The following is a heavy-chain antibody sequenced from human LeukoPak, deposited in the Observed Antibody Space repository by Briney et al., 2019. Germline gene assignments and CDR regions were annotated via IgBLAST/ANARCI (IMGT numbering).Heavy chain of an antibody. D-gene: IGHD3-22*01. J-gene: IGHJ4*02. Sequence: GESLKISCKGSGYSFTSYWIGWVRQMPGKGLEWMGIICPGDSDTRYSPSFQGQVTISADKSISTAYLQWSSLKASDTAMYYCARTYYYDSSGPYYFDYWGQGTLVTVSS. CDR3: ARTYYYDSSGPYYFDY. V-gene: IGHV5-51*01. CDR1: GYSFTSYW. CDR2: ICPGDSDT.